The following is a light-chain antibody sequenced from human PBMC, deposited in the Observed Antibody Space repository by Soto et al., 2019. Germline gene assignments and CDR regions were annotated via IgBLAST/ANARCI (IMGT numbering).Light chain of an antibody. J-gene: IGLJ3*02. Sequence: QSVLTQPPSASGTPGQRVTMSCSGSNSNIGSNTVSWYQHLPGTAPKLLIYNNNRRPPGVPDRLSGSKSATSASLAISGRQSEEEADYYCAAWDDSLNGLWVFGGGTKLTVL. CDR2: NNN. V-gene: IGLV1-44*01. CDR1: NSNIGSNT. CDR3: AAWDDSLNGLWV.